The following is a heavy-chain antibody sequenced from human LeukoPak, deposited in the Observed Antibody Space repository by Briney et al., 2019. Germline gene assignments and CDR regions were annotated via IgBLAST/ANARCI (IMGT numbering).Heavy chain of an antibody. J-gene: IGHJ4*02. V-gene: IGHV3-23*01. CDR1: GFTFSSYG. CDR3: AKEYQQQLVSYYFDY. D-gene: IGHD6-13*01. CDR2: ISGSGGST. Sequence: GGTLRLSCAASGFTFSSYGMSWVRQAPGKGLEWVSAISGSGGSTYYADSVKGRFTISRDNSKNTLYLQMNSLRAEDTAVYYCAKEYQQQLVSYYFDYWGQGTLVTVSS.